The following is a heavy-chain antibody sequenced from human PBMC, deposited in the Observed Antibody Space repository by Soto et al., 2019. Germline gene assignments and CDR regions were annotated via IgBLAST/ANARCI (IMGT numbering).Heavy chain of an antibody. J-gene: IGHJ6*03. V-gene: IGHV1-24*01. D-gene: IGHD1-26*01. CDR2: FDPEDGET. Sequence: ASVKVSCKVSGYTLTELSMHWVRQAPGKGLEWMGGFDPEDGETIYAQKFQGRVTMTEDTSTDTAYLEPSSLRSEDTALYYCARGSYSGGNYYYYYMDVWGKGTTVTVSS. CDR3: ARGSYSGGNYYYYYMDV. CDR1: GYTLTELS.